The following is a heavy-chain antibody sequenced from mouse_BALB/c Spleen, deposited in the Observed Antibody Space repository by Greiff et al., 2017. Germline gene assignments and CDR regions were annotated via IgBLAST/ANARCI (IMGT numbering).Heavy chain of an antibody. CDR3: ASIYYGNEAMDY. Sequence: DVMLVESGGGLVKPGGSLKLSCAASGFTFSSYAMSWVRQTPEKRLEWVASISSGGSTYYPDSVKGRFTISRDNARNILYLQMSSLRSEDTAMYYCASIYYGNEAMDYWGQGTLVTVSA. J-gene: IGHJ3*01. CDR1: GFTFSSYA. CDR2: ISSGGST. D-gene: IGHD2-1*01. V-gene: IGHV5-6-5*01.